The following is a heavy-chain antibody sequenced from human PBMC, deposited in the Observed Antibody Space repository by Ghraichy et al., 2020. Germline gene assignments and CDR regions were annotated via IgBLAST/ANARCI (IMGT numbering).Heavy chain of an antibody. CDR1: GGSFSGYY. Sequence: SETLSLTCAVYGGSFSGYYWSWIRQPPGKGLEWIGEINHSGRTNYNPSLKSRVTISVDTSKNQFSLKLSSVTAADTAVYYCARLPSLTGTTGWFDPWGQGTLVTVSS. CDR3: ARLPSLTGTTGWFDP. D-gene: IGHD1-20*01. V-gene: IGHV4-34*01. CDR2: INHSGRT. J-gene: IGHJ5*02.